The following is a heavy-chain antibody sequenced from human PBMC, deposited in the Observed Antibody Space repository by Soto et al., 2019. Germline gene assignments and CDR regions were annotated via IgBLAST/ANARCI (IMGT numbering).Heavy chain of an antibody. D-gene: IGHD5-12*01. CDR3: GSSVAKYYYYGMDV. CDR1: GGTFSSYA. V-gene: IGHV1-69*12. J-gene: IGHJ6*02. CDR2: IIPICGTA. Sequence: QVHLLQAGAEVKTPGSSVKVSCKASGGTFSSYAISWVRQAPGQGLEWMGGIIPICGTANYAQKFQGRVTITANEATSTAYMELSSLRSEDTAVYYCGSSVAKYYYYGMDVWGQGTTVTVSS.